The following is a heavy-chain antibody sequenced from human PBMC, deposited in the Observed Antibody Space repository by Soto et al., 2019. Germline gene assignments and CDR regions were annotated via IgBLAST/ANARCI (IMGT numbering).Heavy chain of an antibody. CDR3: ARSNDVFGVVIRWFDP. J-gene: IGHJ5*02. Sequence: QVTLKESGPVLVKPTETLTLTCTVSGFSLSNARMGVSWIRQPPGKALEWLAHIFSNDEKSYSTSLKSRLTISKETSKSQVVITMTNMDPVDTATYYCARSNDVFGVVIRWFDPWGQGTLVTVSS. V-gene: IGHV2-26*01. D-gene: IGHD3-3*01. CDR2: IFSNDEK. CDR1: GFSLSNARMG.